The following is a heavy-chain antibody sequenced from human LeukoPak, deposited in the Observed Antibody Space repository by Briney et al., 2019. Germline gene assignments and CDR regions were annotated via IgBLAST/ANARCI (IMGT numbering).Heavy chain of an antibody. V-gene: IGHV3-11*04. CDR2: ISSSGTKT. Sequence: GGSLRLSCAASTFIITDYYMSWIRQAPGKGLEWVSYISSSGTKTHYADSVRGRFTISRDNAKNSLYLQMNSLRADDTAVYYCARGTYDFWSGIDVWGKGTTVTVSS. J-gene: IGHJ6*04. D-gene: IGHD3-3*01. CDR3: ARGTYDFWSGIDV. CDR1: TFIITDYY.